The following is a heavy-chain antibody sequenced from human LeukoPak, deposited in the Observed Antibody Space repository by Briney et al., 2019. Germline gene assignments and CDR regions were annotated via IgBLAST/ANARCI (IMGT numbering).Heavy chain of an antibody. D-gene: IGHD7-27*01. Sequence: SQTLSLSCTVSGGSISSGSYYWSWIRQPAGKGLEWIGRIYTSGSTNYNPSLKSRVTISADTSQNQFSLKLSSVTAADTAVYYCASRKLGNDYWGQGTLVTVSS. CDR1: GGSISSGSYY. J-gene: IGHJ4*02. V-gene: IGHV4-61*02. CDR3: ASRKLGNDY. CDR2: IYTSGST.